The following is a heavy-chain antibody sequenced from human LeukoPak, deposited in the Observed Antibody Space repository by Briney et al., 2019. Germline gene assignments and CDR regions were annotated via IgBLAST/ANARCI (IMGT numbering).Heavy chain of an antibody. J-gene: IGHJ3*02. D-gene: IGHD1-14*01. Sequence: GGSLRLSCAASGFTFSNYVMHWVRQAPAKALEWVASIRHDESIIHYTDSVKGRFTISSDTSKNTLYLQMNSLRGDDTAVYYCARVRIMNHDQAFDIWGQGTMVTVSS. CDR1: GFTFSNYV. CDR3: ARVRIMNHDQAFDI. CDR2: IRHDESII. V-gene: IGHV3-30*02.